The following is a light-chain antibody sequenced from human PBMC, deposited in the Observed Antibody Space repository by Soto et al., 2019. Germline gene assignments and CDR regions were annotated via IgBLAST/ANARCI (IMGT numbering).Light chain of an antibody. CDR3: LSYTASSTFV. CDR1: SSDIGAYNS. Sequence: QSVLTQPASVSGSPGQSITISCTGTSSDIGAYNSVSWYQHHPGKAPKLIVFQVSFRPSAVSDRFSGSKSDNTASLTISGLQTEDEADYYRLSYTASSTFVFGSGTKVTV. CDR2: QVS. V-gene: IGLV2-14*01. J-gene: IGLJ1*01.